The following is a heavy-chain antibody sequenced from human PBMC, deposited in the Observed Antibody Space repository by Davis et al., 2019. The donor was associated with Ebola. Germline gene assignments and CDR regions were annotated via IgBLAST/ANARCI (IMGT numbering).Heavy chain of an antibody. CDR3: ARGRSYIWGSYRLDY. D-gene: IGHD3-16*02. CDR1: GYTFTSYA. CDR2: INAGNGNT. J-gene: IGHJ4*02. Sequence: AASVKVSCKASGYTFTSYAMHWVRQAPGQRLEWMGWINAGNGNTKYSQKFQGRVTITRDTSASTAYMELSSLRSEDTAVYYCARGRSYIWGSYRLDYWGQGTLVTVSS. V-gene: IGHV1-3*01.